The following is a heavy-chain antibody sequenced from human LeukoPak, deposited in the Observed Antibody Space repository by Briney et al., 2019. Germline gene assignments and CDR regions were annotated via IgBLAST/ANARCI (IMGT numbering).Heavy chain of an antibody. J-gene: IGHJ4*02. CDR2: IRNAPYGGTT. D-gene: IGHD3-22*01. Sequence: GWSLRLSCTASGFTFGDYAMRWVRQAPGKGLEWVGFIRNAPYGGTTEYGASVKGRFTISRDDSKGIAYLQMNSLKTEDTAVYYCTRLSLDSSGYYYPDYWGQGTLVSVSS. V-gene: IGHV3-49*04. CDR3: TRLSLDSSGYYYPDY. CDR1: GFTFGDYA.